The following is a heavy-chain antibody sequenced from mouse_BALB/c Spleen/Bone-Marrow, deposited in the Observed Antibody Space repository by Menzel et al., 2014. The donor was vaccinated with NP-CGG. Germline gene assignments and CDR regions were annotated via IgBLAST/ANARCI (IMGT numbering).Heavy chain of an antibody. CDR1: GFTFSSFG. CDR2: ISSGSSTI. Sequence: VQLVESEGGLVQPGGSRKLSCAASGFTFSSFGMHWVRQAPEKGLEWAAYISSGSSTIYCADTVKGRFTISRDNPKNTLFLQMTSLRSEDTAMYYCARRGSNHWYFDVWGAGTTVTVSS. V-gene: IGHV5-17*02. J-gene: IGHJ1*01. D-gene: IGHD1-1*01. CDR3: ARRGSNHWYFDV.